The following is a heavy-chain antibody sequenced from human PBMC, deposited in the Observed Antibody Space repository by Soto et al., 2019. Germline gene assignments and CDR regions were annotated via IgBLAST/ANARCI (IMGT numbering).Heavy chain of an antibody. V-gene: IGHV1-69*12. CDR2: IIPIFGKI. D-gene: IGHD6-19*01. CDR3: AKGAVAGTPTSYYYYGMDV. Sequence: QVQLLQSGAEVKKPGSSVRVSCEASGGTFRTYAISWVRQAPGQGLEWMGEIIPIFGKINYAQKFQGRVTIIADESTTTVYMDLRSLRSDDTAIYYCAKGAVAGTPTSYYYYGMDVWGHGTSVTVSS. CDR1: GGTFRTYA. J-gene: IGHJ6*02.